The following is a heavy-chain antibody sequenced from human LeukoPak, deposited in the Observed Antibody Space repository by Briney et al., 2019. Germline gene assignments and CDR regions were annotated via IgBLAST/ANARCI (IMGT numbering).Heavy chain of an antibody. CDR1: GFTFSSYS. CDR2: ISSSSSYI. V-gene: IGHV3-21*01. J-gene: IGHJ4*02. D-gene: IGHD6-13*01. CDR3: ARDGVAAAGKDFDY. Sequence: GGSLRLSCAASGFTFSSYSMNWVRQAPGKGLEWVSSISSSSSYIYYADSVKGRFTISRDNAKNSLYLQMNSLRAEDTAVYYCARDGVAAAGKDFDYWGQGTLVTVSS.